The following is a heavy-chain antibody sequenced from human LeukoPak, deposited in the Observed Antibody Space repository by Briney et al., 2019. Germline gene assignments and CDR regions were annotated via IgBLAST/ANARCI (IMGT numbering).Heavy chain of an antibody. CDR1: AFTFRSYG. V-gene: IGHV3-30*02. CDR3: ARGLSGSGSYTFDI. Sequence: PGGSLRLSCATSAFTFRSYGMHWVRQAPDKGLEWVAFIRYDGSNKYYADSVKGRFTISRDNSKNTLYLQMNSLRAEDTAVYYCARGLSGSGSYTFDIWGQGTVVTVSS. D-gene: IGHD3-10*01. CDR2: IRYDGSNK. J-gene: IGHJ3*02.